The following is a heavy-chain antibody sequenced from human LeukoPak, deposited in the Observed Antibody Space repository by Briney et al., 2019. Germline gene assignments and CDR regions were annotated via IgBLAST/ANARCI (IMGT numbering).Heavy chain of an antibody. Sequence: ASVTVSCKASVYSFTNFDINWVRQAAGQGREGMGWMNPNSGKKGYAQKFQGRVTMTMNTSITTAYMELSSLRSEDTAVYYCARGPQWRGDYYYMDVWGRGTTVTVSS. V-gene: IGHV1-8*01. CDR1: VYSFTNFD. CDR2: MNPNSGKK. D-gene: IGHD6-19*01. J-gene: IGHJ6*03. CDR3: ARGPQWRGDYYYMDV.